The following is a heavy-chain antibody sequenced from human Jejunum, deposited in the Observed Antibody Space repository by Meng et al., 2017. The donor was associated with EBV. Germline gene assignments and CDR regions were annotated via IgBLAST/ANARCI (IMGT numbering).Heavy chain of an antibody. Sequence: EVQVVGSGGGLVKPGESLRLSCAASGFTFTNSHMTRVRQAPGKGLEWVGRIKRTTDGGTTDYAAPVKGRFTISRDDSKNTLYLQMNSLKTEDTAVYYCTDVGGDMIWGQGILVTVSS. CDR2: IKRTTDGGTT. J-gene: IGHJ4*02. CDR3: TDVGGDMI. CDR1: GFTFTNSH. V-gene: IGHV3-15*01. D-gene: IGHD3-16*01.